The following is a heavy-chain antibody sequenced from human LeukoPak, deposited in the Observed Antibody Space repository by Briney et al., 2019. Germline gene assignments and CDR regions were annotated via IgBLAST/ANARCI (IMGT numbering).Heavy chain of an antibody. CDR1: GFTVSSNY. J-gene: IGHJ4*02. Sequence: GGSLRLSCAASGFTVSSNYMSWVRQAPGKGLEWVSVIYSGGSTYYADSAKGRFTISRDNSKNTLYLQMNSLRAEDTAVYYCARVFDSYLDYWGQGTLVTVSS. CDR2: IYSGGST. CDR3: ARVFDSYLDY. D-gene: IGHD3-9*01. V-gene: IGHV3-66*01.